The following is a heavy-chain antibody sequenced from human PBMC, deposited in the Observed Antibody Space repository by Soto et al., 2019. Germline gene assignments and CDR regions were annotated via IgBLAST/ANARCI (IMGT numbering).Heavy chain of an antibody. D-gene: IGHD3-10*01. V-gene: IGHV3-9*01. J-gene: IGHJ6*02. Sequence: SLRLSCAASGFTFGDYAMHWVRQVPGKGLEWVSGFKWNSGDVGYADSVKGRFTTSRDNARNSLYLQMNSLRPEDTAVYYCAKDRSSGSPYYGMDFWGQGTMVTVSS. CDR3: AKDRSSGSPYYGMDF. CDR1: GFTFGDYA. CDR2: FKWNSGDV.